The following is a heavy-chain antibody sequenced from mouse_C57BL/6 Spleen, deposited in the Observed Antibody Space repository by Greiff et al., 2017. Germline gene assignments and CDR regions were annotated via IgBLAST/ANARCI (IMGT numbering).Heavy chain of an antibody. CDR2: IYPGDGDT. D-gene: IGHD2-4*01. CDR1: GYAFSSYW. V-gene: IGHV1-80*01. CDR3: ARSRDYDGYWYFDV. J-gene: IGHJ1*03. Sequence: QVQLQQSGAELVKPGASVKISCKASGYAFSSYWMNWVKQRPGKGLEWIGQIYPGDGDTNYNGKFKGKATLTADKSSSTAYMQLSSLTSEDSAVYFCARSRDYDGYWYFDVWGTGTTVTVSS.